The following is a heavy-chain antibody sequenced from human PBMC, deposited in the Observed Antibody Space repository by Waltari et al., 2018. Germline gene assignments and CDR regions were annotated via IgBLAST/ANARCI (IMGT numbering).Heavy chain of an antibody. CDR3: ARDHYYGMDV. Sequence: EVQLVESGGSLVKPGASLRLSCATSGFTFLTYSMTGVRQAPGKGLGWVSSISSSSSYIYYADSVKGRFTIARDNAKNSLYLQMNSLRAEDTAVYYCARDHYYGMDVWGQGTTVTVSS. J-gene: IGHJ6*02. CDR2: ISSSSSYI. CDR1: GFTFLTYS. V-gene: IGHV3-21*01.